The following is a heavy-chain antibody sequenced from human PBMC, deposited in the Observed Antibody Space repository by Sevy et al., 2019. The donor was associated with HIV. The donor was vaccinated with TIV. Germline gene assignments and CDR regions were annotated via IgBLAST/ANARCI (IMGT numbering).Heavy chain of an antibody. CDR3: AREGPLGYCTGGVCYADAFDI. V-gene: IGHV4-59*01. CDR1: GGSISSYY. CDR2: IYYSGST. J-gene: IGHJ3*02. Sequence: SETLSLTCTVSGGSISSYYWSWIRQPPGKGLEWIGYIYYSGSTNYNPSLKSRVTISVDTSKNQFSLKLSSVTAADTALYYCAREGPLGYCTGGVCYADAFDIWGQGTMVTVSS. D-gene: IGHD2-8*02.